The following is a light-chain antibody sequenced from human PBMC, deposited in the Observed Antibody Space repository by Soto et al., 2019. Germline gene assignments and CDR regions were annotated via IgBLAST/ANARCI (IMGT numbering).Light chain of an antibody. CDR2: AAF. V-gene: IGKV1-39*01. CDR3: QQSYSTPPFT. J-gene: IGKJ3*01. CDR1: QSINRD. Sequence: DIQMTQSPFSLSASVGDRVTITCRASQSINRDLNWYQQKPGKAPNLLIYAAFTLESGVPSRFSGSGSGTDFTLTISSLQPEDFATYYCQQSYSTPPFTFGPGTKVDIK.